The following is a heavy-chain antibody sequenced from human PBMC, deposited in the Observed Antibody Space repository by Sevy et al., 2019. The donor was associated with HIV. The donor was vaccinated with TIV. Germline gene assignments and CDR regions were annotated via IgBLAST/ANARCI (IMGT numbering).Heavy chain of an antibody. V-gene: IGHV1-69*13. D-gene: IGHD2-15*01. J-gene: IGHJ4*02. CDR2: IIPIFGTA. Sequence: ASVKVSCKASGGTFSSYAISWVRQAPGQGLEWMGGIIPIFGTANYAQKFQGRVTITADESTSTAYMELSSLRSEDTAVYYCAAYLGYCSGGSCYTYPFDYWGQGTLVTVSS. CDR1: GGTFSSYA. CDR3: AAYLGYCSGGSCYTYPFDY.